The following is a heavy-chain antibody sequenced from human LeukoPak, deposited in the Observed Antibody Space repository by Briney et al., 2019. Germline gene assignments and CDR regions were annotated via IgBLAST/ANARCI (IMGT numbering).Heavy chain of an antibody. Sequence: GGSLRLSCAASGFTFSDYNMSWIRQAPGKGLEWVSYISSSGGTIYYADSVKGRFTISRDNAKNSLYLQMNSLRAEDTAVYYCARLHPIGYWGQGTLVTVSS. CDR1: GFTFSDYN. V-gene: IGHV3-11*01. J-gene: IGHJ4*02. CDR3: ARLHPIGY. CDR2: ISSSGGTI.